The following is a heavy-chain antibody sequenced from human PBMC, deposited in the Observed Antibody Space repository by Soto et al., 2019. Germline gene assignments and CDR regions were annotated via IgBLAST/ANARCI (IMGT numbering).Heavy chain of an antibody. V-gene: IGHV3-74*01. CDR2: INSDGRSA. J-gene: IGHJ6*02. CDR3: ARDSYNGMDV. Sequence: EVQLVESGGGLVQPGGSLRLSCADSGSTFSSYWMHWVRQAPGKGLGWVSRINSDGRSASYADSVKGRFTISSDNAKNTLYMQMKSLRAEDTAVYYCARDSYNGMDVWGQGTTVTVSS. CDR1: GSTFSSYW.